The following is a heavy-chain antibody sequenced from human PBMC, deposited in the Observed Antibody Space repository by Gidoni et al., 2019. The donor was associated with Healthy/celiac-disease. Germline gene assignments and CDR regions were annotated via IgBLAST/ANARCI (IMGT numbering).Heavy chain of an antibody. CDR2: ISSSSSTI. Sequence: EVQLVESGVGLVQPGRSLRLSCAASGFTFSSYSMNWVRQAPGKGLEWVSYISSSSSTIYYADSVKGRFTIARDNAKNSLYLQMNSLRDEDTAVYYCARPKLGLYDYWGQGTLVTVSS. CDR3: ARPKLGLYDY. CDR1: GFTFSSYS. D-gene: IGHD2-2*02. J-gene: IGHJ4*02. V-gene: IGHV3-48*02.